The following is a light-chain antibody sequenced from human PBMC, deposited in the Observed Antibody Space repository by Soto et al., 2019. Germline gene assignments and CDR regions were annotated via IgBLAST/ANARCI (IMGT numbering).Light chain of an antibody. CDR3: QQYANLPPFT. J-gene: IGKJ2*01. CDR1: QAISNY. Sequence: DIQMTQSPSSLSASVGDRVTITCQASQAISNYLNWYQQKPGKAPKLLIYDASNLETGVPSRFSGSGAGTDFTFTISSLQPEDIATYYCQQYANLPPFTFGQGTKL. V-gene: IGKV1-33*01. CDR2: DAS.